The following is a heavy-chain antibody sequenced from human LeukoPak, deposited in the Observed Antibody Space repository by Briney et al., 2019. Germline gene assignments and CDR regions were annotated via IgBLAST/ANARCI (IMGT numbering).Heavy chain of an antibody. V-gene: IGHV3-48*04. D-gene: IGHD1-26*01. Sequence: PGGSLRLSCAASGFTVSSNYMSWVRQAPGKGLEWVSYISSSSSTIYYADSVKGRFTISRDNAKNSLYLQMNSLRAEDTAVYYCARASGGSDVWGQGTTVTVSS. CDR2: ISSSSSTI. CDR1: GFTVSSNY. CDR3: ARASGGSDV. J-gene: IGHJ6*02.